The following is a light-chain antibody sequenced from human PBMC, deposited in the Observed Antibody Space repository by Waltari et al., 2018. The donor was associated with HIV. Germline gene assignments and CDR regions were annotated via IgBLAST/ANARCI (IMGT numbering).Light chain of an antibody. Sequence: QSMLTQPPSVSAAPGQKVTISCSRSSSNLGNDFVSWYQHLPGAAPKLVIYDHDNRPSGIPDRFPGSKAGASATLVITELQTGDEGDYYCGTWDSSLNAGVFGGGTKLTVL. CDR2: DHD. V-gene: IGLV1-51*01. CDR1: SSNLGNDF. CDR3: GTWDSSLNAGV. J-gene: IGLJ3*02.